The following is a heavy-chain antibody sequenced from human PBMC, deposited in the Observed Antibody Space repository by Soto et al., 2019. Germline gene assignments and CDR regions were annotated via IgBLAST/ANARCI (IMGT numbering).Heavy chain of an antibody. CDR1: GFTFSSYA. Sequence: GGSLRLSCAASGFTFSSYAMSWVRQAPGKGLERVSAISVSGGSTYYADSVKGRFPISRDNSKNTLYLQMNRLRAEDTPLYYFAKLVEMASKKKNDAFDIWGQGTMVTVSS. CDR3: AKLVEMASKKKNDAFDI. CDR2: ISVSGGST. D-gene: IGHD2-15*01. V-gene: IGHV3-23*01. J-gene: IGHJ3*02.